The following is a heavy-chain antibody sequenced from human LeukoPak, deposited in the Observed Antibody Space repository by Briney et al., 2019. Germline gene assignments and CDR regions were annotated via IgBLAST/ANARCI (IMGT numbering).Heavy chain of an antibody. D-gene: IGHD3-3*01. J-gene: IGHJ4*02. CDR1: GGSISSYY. V-gene: IGHV4-59*12. CDR3: ARRYDFWSGYPPPLDY. Sequence: SETLSLTCTVSGGSISSYYWSWIRQPPGKGLEWIGYIYYSGSTNCNPSLKSRVTISVDTSKNQFSLKLSSVTAADTAVYYCARRYDFWSGYPPPLDYWGQGTLVTVSS. CDR2: IYYSGST.